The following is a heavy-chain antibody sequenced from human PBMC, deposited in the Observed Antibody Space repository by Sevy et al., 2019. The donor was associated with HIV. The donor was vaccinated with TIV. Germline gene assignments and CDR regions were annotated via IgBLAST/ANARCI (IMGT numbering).Heavy chain of an antibody. CDR3: TTDTSTGYFDWLLDFDY. D-gene: IGHD3-9*01. J-gene: IGHJ4*02. V-gene: IGHV3-15*01. CDR1: GFTSSSAW. CDR2: IQSKTDGGTT. Sequence: GGSLRLSCAASGFTSSSAWMSWVRQAPGKGLEWVGRIQSKTDGGTTDYAASVKGRFTISRDDSVNTLYLQMNSLTTDDTAVYYCTTDTSTGYFDWLLDFDYWGQGTLVTVSS.